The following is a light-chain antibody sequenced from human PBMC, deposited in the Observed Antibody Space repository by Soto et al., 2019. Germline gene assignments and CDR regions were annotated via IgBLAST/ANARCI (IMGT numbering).Light chain of an antibody. CDR3: QQYNNWLWT. CDR1: QSVSSS. V-gene: IGKV3-15*01. CDR2: GAS. Sequence: DIVLTQSPGTLSLSPGARATLSCRASQSVSSSFLAWYQQKPGQAPRLLIYGASTRATGIPARFSGSGSGTEFTLTISSLQSEDFAVYYCQQYNNWLWTFGQGTKVDIK. J-gene: IGKJ1*01.